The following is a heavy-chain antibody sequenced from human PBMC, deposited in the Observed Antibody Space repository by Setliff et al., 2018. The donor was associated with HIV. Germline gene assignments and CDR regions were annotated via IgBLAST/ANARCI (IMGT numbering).Heavy chain of an antibody. Sequence: SVKVSCKASGGTLSSYAISWVRQAPGQGLEWMGGIIPIFGAANYAQKFQGRVTITTDASTSAVYMELSSLRSEDTAVYYCARGSRLVPIYYYYYYMDVWGEGTTVTVSS. J-gene: IGHJ6*03. D-gene: IGHD2-8*02. CDR3: ARGSRLVPIYYYYYYMDV. V-gene: IGHV1-69*05. CDR1: GGTLSSYA. CDR2: IIPIFGAA.